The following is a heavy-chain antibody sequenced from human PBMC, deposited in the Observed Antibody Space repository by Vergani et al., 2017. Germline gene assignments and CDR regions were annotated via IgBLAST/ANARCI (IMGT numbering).Heavy chain of an antibody. Sequence: QVQLPQWGAGLLKPSETLSLTCAVYGGSFSGYYWSWIRQPPGKGLEWIGEINHSGSTNYNPSLKSRVTISVDTSKNQFSLKLSSVTAADTAVYYCARGEAVAGNHAQYWGQGTLVTVSS. V-gene: IGHV4-34*01. CDR1: GGSFSGYY. D-gene: IGHD6-19*01. CDR3: ARGEAVAGNHAQY. CDR2: INHSGST. J-gene: IGHJ4*02.